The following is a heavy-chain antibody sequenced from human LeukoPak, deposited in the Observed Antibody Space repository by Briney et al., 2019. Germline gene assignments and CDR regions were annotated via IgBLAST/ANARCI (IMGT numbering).Heavy chain of an antibody. CDR2: IYNSGTT. V-gene: IGHV4-59*08. Sequence: SETLSLTCTVSGASIGTDYWTWIRQPPGKGLEWIGYIYNSGTTNYNSSLESRVTISVDTSKNQFSLKLSSMTAADTAVYYCARSGYKTLGSFDYWGQGTLVTVSS. J-gene: IGHJ4*02. D-gene: IGHD5-12*01. CDR3: ARSGYKTLGSFDY. CDR1: GASIGTDY.